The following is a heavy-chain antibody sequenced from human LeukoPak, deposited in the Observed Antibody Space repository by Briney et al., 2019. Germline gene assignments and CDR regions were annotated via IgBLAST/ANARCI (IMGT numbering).Heavy chain of an antibody. D-gene: IGHD1-26*01. CDR1: GFMFSSYA. CDR2: IPFDGSNK. J-gene: IGHJ4*02. Sequence: GRSLRLSCAASGFMFSSYAMHWVRQAPGKGLEWVAVIPFDGSNKYYGDSVKGRFTISRDNSNNTLFLQMNTLRAEDTAMYYCARVVGTNEWTGAYWGQGTLVTVSS. CDR3: ARVVGTNEWTGAY. V-gene: IGHV3-30*04.